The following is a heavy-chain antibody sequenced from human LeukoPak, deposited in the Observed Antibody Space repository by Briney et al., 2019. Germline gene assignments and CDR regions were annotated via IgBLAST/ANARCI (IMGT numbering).Heavy chain of an antibody. CDR1: GGTFSSYA. V-gene: IGHV1-69*05. J-gene: IGHJ6*03. CDR2: IIPILGTA. D-gene: IGHD6-13*01. CDR3: ARGILSPVAGTNPSRYYYYMDV. Sequence: ASVKVSCKASGGTFSSYAISWVRQAPGQGLEWMGGIIPILGTANYAQKFQGRVTITTDESTSTAYMELSSLRSEDTAVYYCARGILSPVAGTNPSRYYYYMDVWGKGTTVTVSS.